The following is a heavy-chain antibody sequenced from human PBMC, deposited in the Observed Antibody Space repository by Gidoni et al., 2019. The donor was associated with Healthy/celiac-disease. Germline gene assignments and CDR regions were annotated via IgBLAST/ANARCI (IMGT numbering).Heavy chain of an antibody. J-gene: IGHJ4*02. V-gene: IGHV1-18*01. Sequence: QVQLVQSGAEAKQAGAPVKVACRASGYTFTSCGISWVRQAPGQGLEWMGWISAYNGNTTYAQKLQGRVTMTTDTSTSKAYMKLRSLRSDDTAVYYCARDLIVGATKNDYWGQGTLVTVSS. CDR3: ARDLIVGATKNDY. CDR2: ISAYNGNT. CDR1: GYTFTSCG. D-gene: IGHD1-26*01.